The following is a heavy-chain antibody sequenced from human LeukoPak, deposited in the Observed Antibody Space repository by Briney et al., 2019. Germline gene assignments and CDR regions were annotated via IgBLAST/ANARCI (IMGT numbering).Heavy chain of an antibody. V-gene: IGHV3-7*01. Sequence: GGSLRLSCAASGFTFSSYGMHWVRQAPGKGLEWVANINQIGSEKYYVDSVKGRFTISRDNAKDSLYLQMNSLRAEDTAVYYCARDKEEMIRAPYAFGIWGQGTMVTVSS. D-gene: IGHD3-10*01. CDR3: ARDKEEMIRAPYAFGI. CDR1: GFTFSSYG. CDR2: INQIGSEK. J-gene: IGHJ3*02.